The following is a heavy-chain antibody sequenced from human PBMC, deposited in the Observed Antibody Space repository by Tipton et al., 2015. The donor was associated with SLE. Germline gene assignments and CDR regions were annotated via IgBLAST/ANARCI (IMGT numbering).Heavy chain of an antibody. CDR1: GGSISSSSYY. J-gene: IGHJ2*01. V-gene: IGHV4-39*07. Sequence: TLSLTCTVSGGSISSSSYYWGWILQPPGKGLEWIGSIYYSGSPYYNPSLKSRVTISVDTSKNQFSLRLSSVTAADTAVYYCARDSRLHCYFDLWGRGSLVTVSS. CDR2: IYYSGSP. CDR3: ARDSRLHCYFDL. D-gene: IGHD2-2*01.